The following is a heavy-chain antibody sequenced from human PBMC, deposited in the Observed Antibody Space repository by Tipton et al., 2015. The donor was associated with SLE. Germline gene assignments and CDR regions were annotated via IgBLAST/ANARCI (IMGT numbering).Heavy chain of an antibody. CDR3: ARVVVGAFDY. Sequence: QLVQSGVEVKKPGASVKVSCKASGYTFIHKGISWVRQAPGQGPEFMGWISVYNGYTNYAQKFQGRVTLTTDTSTSTAYMELRSLRSDDTAVYYCARVVVGAFDYWGQGTLVTVSS. J-gene: IGHJ4*02. V-gene: IGHV1-18*01. CDR1: GYTFIHKG. D-gene: IGHD2-15*01. CDR2: ISVYNGYT.